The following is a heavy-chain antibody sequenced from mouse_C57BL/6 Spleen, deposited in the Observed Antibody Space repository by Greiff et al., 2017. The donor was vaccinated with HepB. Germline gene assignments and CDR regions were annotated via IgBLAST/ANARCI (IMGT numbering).Heavy chain of an antibody. CDR1: GYTFTSYW. V-gene: IGHV1-52*01. J-gene: IGHJ4*01. CDR3: ARDGVGKAMDY. D-gene: IGHD1-1*01. CDR2: IDPSDSET. Sequence: QVQLQQPGAELVRPGSSVKLSCKASGYTFTSYWMHWVKQRPIQGLEWIGNIDPSDSETHYNQKFKDKATLTVDKSSSTAYMQLSSLTSEDSAVYDCARDGVGKAMDYWGQGTSVTVSS.